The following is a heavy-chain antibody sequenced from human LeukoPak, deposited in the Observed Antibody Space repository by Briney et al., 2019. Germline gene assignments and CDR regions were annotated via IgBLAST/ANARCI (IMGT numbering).Heavy chain of an antibody. D-gene: IGHD3-10*01. CDR2: ISYDGSNK. V-gene: IGHV3-30*04. Sequence: GGSLRLSCAASGFTFSSYAMHWVRQAPGKGLDWVAVISYDGSNKYYADSVKGRFTISRDNSKNTLYLQMNSLRSEDTAVYYCATATMVRDVHFDYWGQGTLVTVSS. J-gene: IGHJ4*02. CDR3: ATATMVRDVHFDY. CDR1: GFTFSSYA.